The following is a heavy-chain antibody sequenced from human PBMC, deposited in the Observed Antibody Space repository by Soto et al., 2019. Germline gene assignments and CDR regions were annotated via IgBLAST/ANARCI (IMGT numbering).Heavy chain of an antibody. CDR1: GFTFSSYS. CDR3: ARAXTQYCSGGSCYYYGMDV. J-gene: IGHJ6*02. V-gene: IGHV3-21*01. D-gene: IGHD2-15*01. CDR2: ITSSSTYI. Sequence: GGSLRLSCAASGFTFSSYSMNWVRQAPGKGLEWVSSITSSSTYIYYADSVKGRFTISRDNAKNSLYLQMNSLRAEDTAVYYCARAXTQYCSGGSCYYYGMDVWGQGTTVTVSS.